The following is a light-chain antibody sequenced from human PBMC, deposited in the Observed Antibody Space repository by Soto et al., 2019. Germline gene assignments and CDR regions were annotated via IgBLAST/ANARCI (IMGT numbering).Light chain of an antibody. J-gene: IGKJ1*01. Sequence: AIQMTQSPSSLSASVGDRVTISCLASQDIRNTLAWFQQKPGKAPKLLIYDASSLESGVPSRFSGSGSGTDFTLTISSLQPDDFATYYCQHSNSYSEAFGQGTKVDI. CDR2: DAS. CDR1: QDIRNT. CDR3: QHSNSYSEA. V-gene: IGKV1-13*02.